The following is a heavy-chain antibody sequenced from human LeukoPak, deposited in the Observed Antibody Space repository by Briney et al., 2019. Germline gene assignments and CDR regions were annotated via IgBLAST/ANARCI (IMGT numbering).Heavy chain of an antibody. V-gene: IGHV3-21*01. J-gene: IGHJ4*02. CDR3: ARAIFSSGWYLIDY. CDR2: ITSSSSYI. D-gene: IGHD6-19*01. CDR1: GFPFSSHN. Sequence: GGPLRLSCAASGFPFSSHNMNWVRQAPGKGLEWVSYITSSSSYIYYADSVKGRFTISRDNAKNSLYLQMDSLRAEDTAVYYCARAIFSSGWYLIDYWGQGTLVTISS.